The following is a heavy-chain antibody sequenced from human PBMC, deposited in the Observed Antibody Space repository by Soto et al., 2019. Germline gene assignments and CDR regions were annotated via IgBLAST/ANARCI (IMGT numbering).Heavy chain of an antibody. J-gene: IGHJ6*02. V-gene: IGHV5-51*01. CDR2: IYPGDSDT. D-gene: IGHD2-21*02. CDR3: ARHVANCGGDCYFPRYYYYGMDV. Sequence: PGESLKISCKGSGYSFTSYWIGWVRQMPGKGLEWMGIIYPGDSDTRYSPSFQGQVTISADKSISTAYLQWSSLKASDTAMYYCARHVANCGGDCYFPRYYYYGMDVWGQGTTVTVSS. CDR1: GYSFTSYW.